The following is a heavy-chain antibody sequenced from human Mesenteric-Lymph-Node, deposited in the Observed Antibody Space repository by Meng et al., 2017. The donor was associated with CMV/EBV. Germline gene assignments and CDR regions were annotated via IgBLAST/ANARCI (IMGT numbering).Heavy chain of an antibody. CDR1: GGSISSSNW. V-gene: IGHV4-4*02. CDR2: IYYSGQT. CDR3: ARVDYYDSSGYFY. Sequence: GSLRLSCAVSGGSISSSNWWSWVRQPPGKGLEWIGEIYYSGQTNYNPSLKSRVTISVDKSKNHFSLSLSSVTAADTAVYYCARVDYYDSSGYFYWGQGTLVTVSS. J-gene: IGHJ4*02. D-gene: IGHD3-22*01.